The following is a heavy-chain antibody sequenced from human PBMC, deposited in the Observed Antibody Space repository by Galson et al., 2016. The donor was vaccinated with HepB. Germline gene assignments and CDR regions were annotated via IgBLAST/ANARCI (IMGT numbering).Heavy chain of an antibody. D-gene: IGHD3-10*01. CDR1: GNSISSANYY. Sequence: TLSLTCTVSGNSISSANYYWDWVRQHPGKGLEWVGYIYYRGSTYYNPSLQNRVAISVDTSKNQFSLRLSSVTAADTAVYYCARGYGPGSSGLDSWGQGTLVTVSS. J-gene: IGHJ4*02. CDR2: IYYRGST. V-gene: IGHV4-31*03. CDR3: ARGYGPGSSGLDS.